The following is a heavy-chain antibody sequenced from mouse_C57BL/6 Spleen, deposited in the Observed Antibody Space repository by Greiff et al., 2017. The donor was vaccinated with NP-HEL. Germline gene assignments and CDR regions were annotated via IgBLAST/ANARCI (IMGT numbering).Heavy chain of an antibody. CDR1: GYAFSSSW. J-gene: IGHJ2*01. D-gene: IGHD3-3*01. V-gene: IGHV1-82*01. CDR3: ARGPRDY. CDR2: IYPGDGDT. Sequence: QVQLQQSGPELVKPGASVKISCKASGYAFSSSWMNWVKQRPGKGLEWIGRIYPGDGDTKYNGKFKGKATLTADKSSSTAYMQLSSLTSEDSAVYFCARGPRDYWGQGTTLTVSS.